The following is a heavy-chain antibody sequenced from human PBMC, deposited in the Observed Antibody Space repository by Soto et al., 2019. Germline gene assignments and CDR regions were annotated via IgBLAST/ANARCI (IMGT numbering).Heavy chain of an antibody. D-gene: IGHD1-7*01. V-gene: IGHV3-30*18. CDR3: AKDGGLELRASLDY. J-gene: IGHJ4*02. CDR2: ISYDGSNK. Sequence: PGGSLRLSCAASGFTFSSYGMHWVRQAPGKGLEWVAVISYDGSNKYYADSVKGRFTISRDNSKNTLYLQMNSLRAEDTAVYYCAKDGGLELRASLDYWGQGTLVTVSS. CDR1: GFTFSSYG.